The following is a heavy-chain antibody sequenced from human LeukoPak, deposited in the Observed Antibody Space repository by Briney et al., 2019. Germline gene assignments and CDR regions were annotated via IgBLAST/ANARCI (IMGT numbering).Heavy chain of an antibody. CDR2: MYYSGST. J-gene: IGHJ5*02. D-gene: IGHD3-22*01. Sequence: PSETLSLTCTVSGASISSYYWSWIRQPPGKGLEWIGYMYYSGSTNYNPSLKSRVTISVDTPKNQFSLRLGSVTAAAPAVYYCARHRYYYDSSGYYYQPGGEGTLVTVPS. CDR1: GASISSYY. V-gene: IGHV4-59*01. CDR3: ARHRYYYDSSGYYYQP.